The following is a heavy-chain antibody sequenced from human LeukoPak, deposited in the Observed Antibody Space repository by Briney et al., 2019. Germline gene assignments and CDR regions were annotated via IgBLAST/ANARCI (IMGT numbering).Heavy chain of an antibody. D-gene: IGHD4-23*01. J-gene: IGHJ6*02. Sequence: GGSLRLSCAASGFTFINAWMTWVRQAPGKGLEWVGRIKSTPEGGATDYAAPVKGRFTISRDDSKNTLYLQMNSLKTEDTAVYYCTKTTVGVWGQGTTVTVSS. CDR3: TKTTVGV. CDR1: GFTFINAW. V-gene: IGHV3-15*01. CDR2: IKSTPEGGAT.